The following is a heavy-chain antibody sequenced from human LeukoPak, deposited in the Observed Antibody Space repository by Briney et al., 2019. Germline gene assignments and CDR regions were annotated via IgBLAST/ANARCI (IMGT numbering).Heavy chain of an antibody. J-gene: IGHJ4*02. V-gene: IGHV5-10-1*04. CDR3: ARHDSGSGWYFDY. Sequence: GESLKISCKGSGYSFTDYWIYWVRQMPGKGLEWMGRIDPSDSYTTYSPSFQGQVTISADKSINTAYLQWSSLKASDTAMYYCARHDSGSGWYFDYWGQGTLVTVSS. D-gene: IGHD6-19*01. CDR2: IDPSDSYT. CDR1: GYSFTDYW.